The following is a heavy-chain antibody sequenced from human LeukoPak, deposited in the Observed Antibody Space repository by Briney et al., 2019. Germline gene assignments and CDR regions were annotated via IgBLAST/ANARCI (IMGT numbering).Heavy chain of an antibody. CDR2: VYYTGST. V-gene: IGHV4-59*01. D-gene: IGHD2-21*02. CDR3: ARADCGRDCYPFDY. J-gene: IGHJ4*02. CDR1: GGSISPYS. Sequence: SETLSLTCTVSGGSISPYSWSWIRQPPGKGLDWIGYVYYTGSTNYNPSLRSRDTISVDRSKNQFSLNLSSVTAADTAVYYCARADCGRDCYPFDYWGQGTLVTVSS.